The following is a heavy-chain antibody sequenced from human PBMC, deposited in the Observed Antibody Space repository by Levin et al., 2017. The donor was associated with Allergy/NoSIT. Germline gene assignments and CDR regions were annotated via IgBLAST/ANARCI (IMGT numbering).Heavy chain of an antibody. CDR2: INHSGST. D-gene: IGHD3-3*01. J-gene: IGHJ6*02. V-gene: IGHV4-34*01. CDR3: ARAPVLRFLEWLRTAHDAYYYGMDV. CDR1: GGSFSGYY. Sequence: PSETLSLTCAVYGGSFSGYYWSWIRQPPGKGLEWIGEINHSGSTNYNPSLKSRVTISVDTSKNQFSLKLSSVTAADTAVYYCARAPVLRFLEWLRTAHDAYYYGMDVWGQGTTVTVSS.